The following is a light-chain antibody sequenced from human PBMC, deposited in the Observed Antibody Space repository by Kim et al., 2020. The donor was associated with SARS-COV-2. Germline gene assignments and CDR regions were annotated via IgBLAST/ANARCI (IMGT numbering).Light chain of an antibody. V-gene: IGLV1-36*01. J-gene: IGLJ2*01. CDR3: AAWDDSLNGPV. Sequence: QRVTLPCPGSNSNIVNNALNWYQPLPGKAPKLLISSYDLLPSGFSDRFSGSKSGPSASLAISGLQSEDEADYYCAAWDDSLNGPVFGGGTQLTVL. CDR1: NSNIVNNA. CDR2: SYD.